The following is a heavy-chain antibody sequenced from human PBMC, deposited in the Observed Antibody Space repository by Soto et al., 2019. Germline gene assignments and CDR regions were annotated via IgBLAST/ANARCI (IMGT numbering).Heavy chain of an antibody. CDR3: ARGYAFDI. CDR2: IHHSGAT. CDR1: GASISTDNW. V-gene: IGHV4-4*02. Sequence: QGQLQESGPGLVNPSGTLSLTCAVSGASISTDNWWSWVRQPPGKGLEWIGEIHHSGATNYNTSLKRRVTTSVDKSKNQSSLNLISVPAADTAMYYCARGYAFDICGQGTMVTVSS. J-gene: IGHJ3*02.